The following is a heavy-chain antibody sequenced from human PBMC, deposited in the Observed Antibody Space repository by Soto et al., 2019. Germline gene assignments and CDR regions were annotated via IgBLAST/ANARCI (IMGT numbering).Heavy chain of an antibody. CDR3: ARARYGMDV. CDR2: ISPNSDGT. CDR1: GYTFINYG. J-gene: IGHJ6*02. Sequence: GASVKVSCKTSGYTFINYGISWVRQAPGQGPEWMGWISPNSDGTKYAQKFQGRVTMTRDTSISTAYMELRRLRSDDTAVYYCARARYGMDVWGQGTTVTVSS. V-gene: IGHV1-2*02.